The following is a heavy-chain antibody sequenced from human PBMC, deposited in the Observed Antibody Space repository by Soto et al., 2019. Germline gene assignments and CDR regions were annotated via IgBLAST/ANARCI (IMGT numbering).Heavy chain of an antibody. CDR1: GYTLTRNY. Sequence: GYTLTRNYMHWVQQAHGQGLEWMGRINPSSGSTNYAQKFQGRVTMTRDTSTSTVNMEPSSLRSEDTAVYHCARDIVGCSSTSCYPWYYGMDVWGQGTTVTVSS. CDR3: ARDIVGCSSTSCYPWYYGMDV. J-gene: IGHJ6*02. D-gene: IGHD2-2*01. V-gene: IGHV1-46*01. CDR2: INPSSGST.